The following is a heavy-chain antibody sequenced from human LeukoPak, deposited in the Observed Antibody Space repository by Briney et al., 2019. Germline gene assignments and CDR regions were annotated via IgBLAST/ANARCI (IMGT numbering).Heavy chain of an antibody. CDR1: GYTLTELS. D-gene: IGHD3-22*01. CDR2: FDPEDGET. Sequence: ASVKVSCKVPGYTLTELSMHWVRQAPGKGLEWMGGFDPEDGETIYAQKFQGRVTMTEDTSTDTAYMELSSLRSEDTAMYYCATFYDSSGYYYGPYFDYWGQGTLVTVSS. J-gene: IGHJ4*02. CDR3: ATFYDSSGYYYGPYFDY. V-gene: IGHV1-24*01.